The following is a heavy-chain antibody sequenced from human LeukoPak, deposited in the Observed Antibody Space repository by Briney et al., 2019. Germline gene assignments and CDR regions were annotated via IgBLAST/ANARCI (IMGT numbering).Heavy chain of an antibody. V-gene: IGHV3-23*01. CDR3: ATVSSTYYYYMDV. J-gene: IGHJ6*03. Sequence: GGSLRLSCAASGFTFSSYAMSWVRQAPGKGLEWVSALSGSGGSTYYADSVKGRFTISRDNSKNTLYLQMNSLRAEDTAVYYCATVSSTYYYYMDVWGKGTTVTVSS. CDR2: LSGSGGST. CDR1: GFTFSSYA. D-gene: IGHD3-16*02.